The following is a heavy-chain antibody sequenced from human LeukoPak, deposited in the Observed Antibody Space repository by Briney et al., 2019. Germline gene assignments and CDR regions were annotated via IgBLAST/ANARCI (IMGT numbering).Heavy chain of an antibody. D-gene: IGHD6-19*01. V-gene: IGHV1-46*01. J-gene: IGHJ4*02. Sequence: ASVKVSCKASGFTFTGHYIHWVRQAPGQGLEWMGIINPSGGSTSYAQKFQGRVTMTTDTSMPTVYMELSSLRSEDTAVYHCARALYGSAFAIGYWGQGTLVTVSS. CDR3: ARALYGSAFAIGY. CDR1: GFTFTGHY. CDR2: INPSGGST.